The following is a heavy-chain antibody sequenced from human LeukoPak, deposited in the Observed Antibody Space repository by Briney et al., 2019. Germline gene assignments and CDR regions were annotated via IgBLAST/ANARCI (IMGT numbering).Heavy chain of an antibody. D-gene: IGHD6-13*01. CDR2: INKDGSEK. Sequence: PGGSLRLSCAASSFTLSNSWMTWVRQAPEKGLEWVANINKDGSEKYHVDSVRGRFTISRDNAKNSLDLQMNSLKVEDTAVYYCATPAAGPGAEYSLYWGQGTLVTVSS. CDR3: ATPAAGPGAEYSLY. CDR1: SFTLSNSW. J-gene: IGHJ1*01. V-gene: IGHV3-7*01.